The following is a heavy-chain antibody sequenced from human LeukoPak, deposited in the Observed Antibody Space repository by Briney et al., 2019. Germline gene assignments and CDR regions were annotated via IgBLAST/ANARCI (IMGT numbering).Heavy chain of an antibody. Sequence: GGSLRLSCAASGFTFSNYWMGWVRQAPAKGLEWVANIRPDGSDKYYVDSVRGRFTISRDNANNALYLQMTSLRVEDTAIYYCVRDSSWYNTDWYAGGFDLWGQGALVAVSS. CDR1: GFTFSNYW. CDR3: VRDSSWYNTDWYAGGFDL. V-gene: IGHV3-7*01. D-gene: IGHD6-19*01. J-gene: IGHJ4*02. CDR2: IRPDGSDK.